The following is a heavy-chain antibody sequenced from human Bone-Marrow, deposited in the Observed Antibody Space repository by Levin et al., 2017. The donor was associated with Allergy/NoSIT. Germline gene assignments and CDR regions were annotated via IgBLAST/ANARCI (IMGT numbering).Heavy chain of an antibody. CDR3: VRDLEGSTSGYGY. Sequence: ASVKVSCKASGYSFTRYDINWLRQAPGQGLEWMGYMNPNSGNTGHALKFQGRVAMTRDTSISTAYMEMSRLTTDDTAVYYCVRDLEGSTSGYGYWGQGTLVTVSS. V-gene: IGHV1-8*01. J-gene: IGHJ4*02. CDR1: GYSFTRYD. CDR2: MNPNSGNT. D-gene: IGHD3-10*01.